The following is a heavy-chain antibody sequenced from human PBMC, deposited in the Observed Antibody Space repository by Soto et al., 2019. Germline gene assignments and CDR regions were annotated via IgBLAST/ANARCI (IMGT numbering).Heavy chain of an antibody. CDR1: GFTFSDYW. V-gene: IGHV3-74*01. CDR3: ARGAINYYYEDV. Sequence: EVQLVESGGGLVQPGGSLRLSCAASGFTFSDYWMHWVRQAPGKGLEWVSRIKRDGSTTNYADSVKGRFTISRDNAKNTLYLEINSLRVEDTADYYCARGAINYYYEDVWGKGTTVTVS. J-gene: IGHJ6*03. CDR2: IKRDGSTT.